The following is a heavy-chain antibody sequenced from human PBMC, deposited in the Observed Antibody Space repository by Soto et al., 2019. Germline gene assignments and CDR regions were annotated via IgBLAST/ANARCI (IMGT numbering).Heavy chain of an antibody. CDR3: ARDRGMVGCDF. V-gene: IGHV3-23*01. D-gene: IGHD1-26*01. Sequence: SLRLSCAASGFTFSNYAMSWVRQAPGKGLEWVSAISGDSGSTYYADSVKGRFTISRDFSKNTVDLQMNSLRADDTAVYYCARDRGMVGCDFWGQGSLVTVSS. CDR1: GFTFSNYA. CDR2: ISGDSGST. J-gene: IGHJ4*02.